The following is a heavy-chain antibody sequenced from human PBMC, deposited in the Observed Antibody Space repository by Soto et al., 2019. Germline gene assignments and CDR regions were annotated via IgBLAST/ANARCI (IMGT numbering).Heavy chain of an antibody. D-gene: IGHD3-10*01. J-gene: IGHJ6*02. Sequence: QVQLQESGPGLVKPSGTLSLTCAVSGGSISSSNWWSWVRQAPGKGLEWIGEIFHSGTTHYNPSLKGRVTISVDKSKNQFSLKLSSVTAADTALYYCARDRYYGSASNGMYVWGQGSTVTVSS. CDR3: ARDRYYGSASNGMYV. V-gene: IGHV4-4*02. CDR2: IFHSGTT. CDR1: GGSISSSNW.